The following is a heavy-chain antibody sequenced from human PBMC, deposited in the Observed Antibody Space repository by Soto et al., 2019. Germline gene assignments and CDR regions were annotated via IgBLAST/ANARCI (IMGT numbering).Heavy chain of an antibody. CDR3: ARDPNKNYYDSSGHDAFDI. J-gene: IGHJ3*02. CDR1: GGTFSSYT. V-gene: IGHV1-69*04. Sequence: GASVKVSCKASGGTFSSYTISWVRQAPGQGLEWMGRIIPILGIANYAQKFQGRVTITADKSTSTAYMELSSLRSEDTAVYYCARDPNKNYYDSSGHDAFDIWGQGTMVTVSS. CDR2: IIPILGIA. D-gene: IGHD3-22*01.